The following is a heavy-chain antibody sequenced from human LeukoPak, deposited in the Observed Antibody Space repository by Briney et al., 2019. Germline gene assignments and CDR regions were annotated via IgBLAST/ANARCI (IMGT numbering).Heavy chain of an antibody. D-gene: IGHD3-22*01. CDR2: ISGSGGST. V-gene: IGHV3-23*01. J-gene: IGHJ4*02. Sequence: GGSLRRACASSGFTFSSYAISWGRQAPGKGLAWVSAISGSGGSTYYADSVKGRFTISRDNSKNTLYLQMNSLRAEDTAVYYCAKDRITMIVVVIFDYWGQGTLVTVSS. CDR1: GFTFSSYA. CDR3: AKDRITMIVVVIFDY.